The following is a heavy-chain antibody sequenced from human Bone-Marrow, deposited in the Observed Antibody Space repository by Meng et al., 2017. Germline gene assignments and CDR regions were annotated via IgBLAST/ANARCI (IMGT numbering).Heavy chain of an antibody. CDR1: GFTFSSYS. CDR3: AKVIRNGWWATFDY. D-gene: IGHD3-3*01. V-gene: IGHV3-33*06. CDR2: IWYDGSNK. Sequence: VQVGEAGGGLVKPGGSLRLSCAASGFTFSSYSMNWVRQAPGKGLEWVAVIWYDGSNKYYADSVKGRFTISRDNSKDTVYLQMNSLRAEDTAVYYCAKVIRNGWWATFDYWGQGTLVTVSS. J-gene: IGHJ4*02.